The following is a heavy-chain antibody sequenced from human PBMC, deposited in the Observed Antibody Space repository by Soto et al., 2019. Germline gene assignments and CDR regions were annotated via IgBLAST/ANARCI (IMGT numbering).Heavy chain of an antibody. J-gene: IGHJ6*02. CDR2: ISGSGGST. Sequence: EVQLLESGGGLVQPGGSLRLSCAASGFTFSSYAMSWVRQAPGKGLEWVSAISGSGGSTYYADSVKGRFTISRDNSKNTLYLQMNSLRAEDTAVYYCAKCVSPRAEKTTYYYGMDVWGQGTTVTVSS. V-gene: IGHV3-23*01. D-gene: IGHD1-1*01. CDR3: AKCVSPRAEKTTYYYGMDV. CDR1: GFTFSSYA.